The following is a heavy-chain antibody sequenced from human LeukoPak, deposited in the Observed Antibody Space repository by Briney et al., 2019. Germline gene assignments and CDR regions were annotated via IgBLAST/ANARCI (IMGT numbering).Heavy chain of an antibody. D-gene: IGHD2-21*02. CDR1: GITFDDYA. V-gene: IGHV3-30*18. J-gene: IGHJ4*02. CDR3: AKETHPIAYCGGDCYYFDY. Sequence: PGGSLRLSCAASGITFDDYAMHWVRQAPGKGLEWVAVISYDGSNKYYADSVKGRFTISRDNSKNTLYLQMNSLRAEDTAVYYCAKETHPIAYCGGDCYYFDYWGQGTLVTVSS. CDR2: ISYDGSNK.